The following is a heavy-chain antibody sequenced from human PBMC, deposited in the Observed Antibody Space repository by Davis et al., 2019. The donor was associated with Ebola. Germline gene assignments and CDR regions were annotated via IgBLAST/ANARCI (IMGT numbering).Heavy chain of an antibody. CDR2: IIGSGGST. Sequence: GESLKISCAASGFTFSSYAMSWVRQAPGKGLEWVSAIIGSGGSTYYADSVKGRFTISRDNSKNTLYLQMNSLRAEDTAVYYCARSPFSMWLIDYWGQGTLVTVSS. CDR3: ARSPFSMWLIDY. D-gene: IGHD6-19*01. J-gene: IGHJ4*02. CDR1: GFTFSSYA. V-gene: IGHV3-23*01.